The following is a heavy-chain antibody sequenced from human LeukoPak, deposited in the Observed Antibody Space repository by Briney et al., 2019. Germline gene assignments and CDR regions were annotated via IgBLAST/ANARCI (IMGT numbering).Heavy chain of an antibody. D-gene: IGHD3-22*01. CDR2: VYYSGST. V-gene: IGHV4-59*08. CDR3: ARHGPDSSGWALHYLDY. CDR1: GGSIHGHY. Sequence: SETLSLTCTVSGGSIHGHYWSWIRQPPGNGLEWIGYVYYSGSTDSNPSLKSRASISVDTPNNQFFLKLSSVTAADTAVYYCARHGPDSSGWALHYLDYWGQGTLVTVSS. J-gene: IGHJ4*02.